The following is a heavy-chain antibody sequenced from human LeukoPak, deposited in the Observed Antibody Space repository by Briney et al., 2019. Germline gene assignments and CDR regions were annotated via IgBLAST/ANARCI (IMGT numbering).Heavy chain of an antibody. V-gene: IGHV4-59*01. Sequence: SETLSLTCTVSGGSISSYYWSWIRQPPGKGLEWIGYIYYSGSTNYIPSLKSRVTISVDTPKNQFSLRLSSVTAADTALYYCARDCSSSSCYDYWGQGTLVTVSS. J-gene: IGHJ4*02. D-gene: IGHD2-2*01. CDR3: ARDCSSSSCYDY. CDR2: IYYSGST. CDR1: GGSISSYY.